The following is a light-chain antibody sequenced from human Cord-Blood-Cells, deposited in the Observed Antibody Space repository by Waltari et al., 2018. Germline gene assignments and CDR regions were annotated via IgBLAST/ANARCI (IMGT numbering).Light chain of an antibody. Sequence: QSALTQPASVSGSPGQSITISCTGTSSDVASYNLVSWYQQHPGKAPKRMIYEGSKRPSGVSNRFSGSKSGNTASLTISGLQAEDEADYYCCSYAGSSTFVFGGGTKLTVL. CDR1: SSDVASYNL. J-gene: IGLJ2*01. V-gene: IGLV2-23*03. CDR3: CSYAGSSTFV. CDR2: EGS.